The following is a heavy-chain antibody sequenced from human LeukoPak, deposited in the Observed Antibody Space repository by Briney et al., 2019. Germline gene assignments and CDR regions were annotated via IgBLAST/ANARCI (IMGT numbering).Heavy chain of an antibody. J-gene: IGHJ5*02. V-gene: IGHV4-30-2*01. CDR2: IYHSGST. Sequence: SETLSLTCTVSGGSIRSTNYYWSWIRQDPAKGLEWIGYIYHSGSTYYNPSLKSRVTISVDRSKNQFSLKLSSVTAADTAVYYCARGGLTPGWFDPWGQGTLVTVSS. D-gene: IGHD1-14*01. CDR1: GGSIRSTNYY. CDR3: ARGGLTPGWFDP.